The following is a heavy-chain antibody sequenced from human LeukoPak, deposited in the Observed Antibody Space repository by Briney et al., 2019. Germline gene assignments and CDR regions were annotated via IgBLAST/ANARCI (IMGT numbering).Heavy chain of an antibody. CDR1: GYTFTSYY. Sequence: SVKVSCKASGYTFTSYYMHWVRQAPGQGLEWMGIINPSGGSTSYAQKFQGRVTMTRDTSTSTVYMELSSLRSEDTAVYYCARDQGDIVATSNLFDYWGQGTLVTVSS. CDR3: ARDQGDIVATSNLFDY. V-gene: IGHV1-46*01. CDR2: INPSGGST. J-gene: IGHJ4*02. D-gene: IGHD5-12*01.